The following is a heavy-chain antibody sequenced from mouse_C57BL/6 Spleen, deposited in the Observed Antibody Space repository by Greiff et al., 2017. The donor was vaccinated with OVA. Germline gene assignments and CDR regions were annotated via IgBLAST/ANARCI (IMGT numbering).Heavy chain of an antibody. V-gene: IGHV1-69*01. D-gene: IGHD3-2*02. CDR2: IDPSDSDT. CDR3: AREETAQAKGALDY. J-gene: IGHJ4*01. Sequence: QVQLQQSGAELVMPGASVKLSCKASGYTFTTYLMYWVKQTHGKGLEWIGDIDPSDSDTNYNQKFKGKLTLTVEKSSSTAYIQLSNLTSEDSAVYYEAREETAQAKGALDYWGQGTSVTVSA. CDR1: GYTFTTYL.